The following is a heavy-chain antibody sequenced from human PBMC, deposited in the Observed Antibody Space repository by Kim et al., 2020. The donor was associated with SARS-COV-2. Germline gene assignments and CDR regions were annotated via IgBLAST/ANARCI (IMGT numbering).Heavy chain of an antibody. V-gene: IGHV4-59*01. D-gene: IGHD3-10*01. Sequence: SETLSLTCSVSGGSISGYYWSWIRQPPGKRLEWIGYIYNSETTNYNPSLKSRVTMSIDASKNQFSLNLSSVTAADTASHYCARYGSGTYPRFDFWGQGVRVTVSS. CDR2: IYNSETT. CDR3: ARYGSGTYPRFDF. J-gene: IGHJ4*02. CDR1: GGSISGYY.